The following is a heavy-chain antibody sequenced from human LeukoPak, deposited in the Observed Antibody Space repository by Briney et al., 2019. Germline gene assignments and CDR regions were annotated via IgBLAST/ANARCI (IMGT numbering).Heavy chain of an antibody. D-gene: IGHD5-18*01. V-gene: IGHV4-59*12. CDR3: ARDHYSYGLRSTRGARGGWFDP. Sequence: SETLSLTCTVSGGSISSYYWSWIRQPPGKGLEWIGYIYYSGSTNYNPSLKSRVTISVDTSKNQFSLKLSSVTAADTAVYYCARDHYSYGLRSTRGARGGWFDPWGQGTLVTVSS. J-gene: IGHJ5*02. CDR1: GGSISSYY. CDR2: IYYSGST.